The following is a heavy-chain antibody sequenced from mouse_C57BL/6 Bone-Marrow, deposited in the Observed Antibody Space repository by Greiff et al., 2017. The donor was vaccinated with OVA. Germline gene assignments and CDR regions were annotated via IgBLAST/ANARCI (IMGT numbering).Heavy chain of an antibody. Sequence: VQRVESGAELVRPGASVTLSCKASGYTFTDYEMHWVKQTPVHGLEWIGAIDPETGGTAYNQKFKGKAILTADKSSSTAYMELRSLTSEDSAVYYCTRGLLWLRRGWFDYWGQGTTLTVSS. CDR1: GYTFTDYE. V-gene: IGHV1-15*01. J-gene: IGHJ2*01. CDR2: IDPETGGT. D-gene: IGHD2-2*01. CDR3: TRGLLWLRRGWFDY.